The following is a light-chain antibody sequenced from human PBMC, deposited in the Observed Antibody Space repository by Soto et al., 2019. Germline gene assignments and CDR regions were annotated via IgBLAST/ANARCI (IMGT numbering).Light chain of an antibody. Sequence: EIVMTQSPATLSVSPGERATLSCRASQSVSSNLAWYQQKPGQAPRLLIYGASTRATGIPARFSGSGSGTEFTLTISSLQSEDFAVFYCQQYGSSSRTFGQGTKVDI. J-gene: IGKJ1*01. CDR3: QQYGSSSRT. CDR2: GAS. CDR1: QSVSSN. V-gene: IGKV3-15*01.